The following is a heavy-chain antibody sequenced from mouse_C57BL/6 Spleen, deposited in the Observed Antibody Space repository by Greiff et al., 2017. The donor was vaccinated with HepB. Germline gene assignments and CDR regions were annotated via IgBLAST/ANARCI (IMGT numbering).Heavy chain of an antibody. J-gene: IGHJ2*01. CDR1: GYSITSGYY. D-gene: IGHD2-14*01. Sequence: DVKLQESGPGLVKPSQSLSLTCSVTGYSITSGYYWNWIRQFPGNKLEWMGYISYDGSNNYNPSLKNRISITRDTSKNQFFLKLNSVTTEDTATYYCARDSRYYFDYWGQGTTLTVSS. CDR3: ARDSRYYFDY. CDR2: ISYDGSN. V-gene: IGHV3-6*01.